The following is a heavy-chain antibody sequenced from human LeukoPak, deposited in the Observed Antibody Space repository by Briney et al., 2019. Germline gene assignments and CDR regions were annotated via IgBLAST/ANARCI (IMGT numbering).Heavy chain of an antibody. V-gene: IGHV4-34*01. Sequence: SETLSLTCTVSGGSISSYYWSWIRQPPGRGLEWIGEINHSGSTNYNPSLKSRVTISVDTSKNQFSLKLSSVTAADTAVYYCARQGPGYGSGRYYYWGQGTLVTVSS. D-gene: IGHD3-10*01. J-gene: IGHJ4*02. CDR2: INHSGST. CDR3: ARQGPGYGSGRYYY. CDR1: GGSISSYY.